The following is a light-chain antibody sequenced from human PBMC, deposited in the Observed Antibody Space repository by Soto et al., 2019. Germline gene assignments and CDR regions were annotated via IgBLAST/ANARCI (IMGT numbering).Light chain of an antibody. CDR2: GTS. CDR1: QSISSSS. J-gene: IGKJ1*01. CDR3: QQYDSSPRT. Sequence: EHVLTQSPGTLSLSPEERATLSCRASQSISSSSLAWYQQKFGQAPRLLMYGTSSRATGIPDRFSGSGSGTDFTLTISRLEPEDFAVYYCQQYDSSPRTFGQGTKVEIK. V-gene: IGKV3-20*01.